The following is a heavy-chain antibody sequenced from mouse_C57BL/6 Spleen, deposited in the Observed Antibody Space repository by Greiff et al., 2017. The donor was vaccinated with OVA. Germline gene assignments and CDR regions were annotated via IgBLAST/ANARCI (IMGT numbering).Heavy chain of an antibody. D-gene: IGHD1-1*01. V-gene: IGHV1-15*01. Sequence: VQRVESGAELVRPGASVTLSCKASGYTFTDYEMHWVKQTPVHGLEWIGAIDPETGGTAYNQKFKGKAILTADKSSSTAYMELRSLTSEDSAVYYCTRRDYYGSSTGAMDYWGQGTSVTVSS. CDR3: TRRDYYGSSTGAMDY. CDR2: IDPETGGT. J-gene: IGHJ4*01. CDR1: GYTFTDYE.